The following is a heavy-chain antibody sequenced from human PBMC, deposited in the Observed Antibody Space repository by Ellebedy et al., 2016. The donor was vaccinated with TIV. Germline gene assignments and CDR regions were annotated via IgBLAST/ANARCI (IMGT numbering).Heavy chain of an antibody. CDR3: ARDGVGANKLGYYFDY. CDR1: GLTFSSSV. J-gene: IGHJ4*02. V-gene: IGHV3-23*01. CDR2: ISASGDNI. Sequence: PGGSLRLSCAASGLTFSSSVMIWVRQTPGKGLEWVSDISASGDNIHYADSVKGRFTISRDNSKNALYLQMNSLRAEDTAVYYCARDGVGANKLGYYFDYWGQGSLVTVSS. D-gene: IGHD1-26*01.